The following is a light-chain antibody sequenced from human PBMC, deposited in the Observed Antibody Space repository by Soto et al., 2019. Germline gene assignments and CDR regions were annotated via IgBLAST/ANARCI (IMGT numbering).Light chain of an antibody. J-gene: IGKJ1*01. CDR3: QQYNSYPT. CDR2: DAS. CDR1: QSISSW. V-gene: IGKV1-5*01. Sequence: DIQMTQSPSTLSASVGDRVTITCRASQSISSWLAWYQQKPGKAPKLLIYDASSLESGAPSRFSGSGSGTEFTLTISSLQPDDFATYYCQQYNSYPTFGQGTKVEIK.